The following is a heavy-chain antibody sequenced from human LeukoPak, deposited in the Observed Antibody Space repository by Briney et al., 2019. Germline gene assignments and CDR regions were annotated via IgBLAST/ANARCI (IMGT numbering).Heavy chain of an antibody. Sequence: GGSLRLSCAASGFTFSSYAMSWVRQAPGKGLEWVSAISGSGGSTYYADSVKGRFTISRDNSKNTLYLQMNSLRAEDTAVYYCAKGSSYYYDSSASYWGQGTLVTVSS. CDR3: AKGSSYYYDSSASY. CDR1: GFTFSSYA. V-gene: IGHV3-23*01. CDR2: ISGSGGST. J-gene: IGHJ4*02. D-gene: IGHD3-22*01.